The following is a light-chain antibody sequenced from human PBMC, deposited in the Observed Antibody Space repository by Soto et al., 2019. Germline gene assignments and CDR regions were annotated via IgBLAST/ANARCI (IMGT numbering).Light chain of an antibody. CDR2: GAS. CDR1: QSVTTR. CDR3: QQYGGSPIT. V-gene: IGKV3-20*01. Sequence: IVLKQSPGTLSLSPGERATLSCMASQSVTTRLAWYQHKPGQAPRLLRSGASSRASGVPVRFSGSGSGTDFTLTISRLEPEDFALYYCQQYGGSPITFGLGTRLEI. J-gene: IGKJ5*01.